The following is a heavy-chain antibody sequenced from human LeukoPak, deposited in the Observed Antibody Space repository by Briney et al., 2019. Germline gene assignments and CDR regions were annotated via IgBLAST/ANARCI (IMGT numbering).Heavy chain of an antibody. V-gene: IGHV4-4*07. CDR2: IYTSGST. J-gene: IGHJ4*02. D-gene: IGHD3-10*01. CDR3: ARDSTYGFDY. Sequence: SETLSLTCAVYGGSFSGYYWSWIRQPAGKGLEWIGRIYTSGSTNYNPSLKSRVTMSVDTSKNQFSLKLSSVTAADTAVYYCARDSTYGFDYWGQGTLVTVSS. CDR1: GGSFSGYY.